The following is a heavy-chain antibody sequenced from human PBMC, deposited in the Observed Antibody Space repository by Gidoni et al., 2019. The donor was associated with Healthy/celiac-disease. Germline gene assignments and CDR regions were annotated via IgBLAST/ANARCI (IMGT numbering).Heavy chain of an antibody. CDR1: GFTFSRYG. D-gene: IGHD5-12*01. CDR3: AKDLGDGYNYHYFDY. J-gene: IGHJ4*02. Sequence: QVQLVESGGGVVQPGRSLRLSCAASGFTFSRYGMPWVRQAPGKGLEWVAVISYDGSNKYYADSVKGRFTISRDNSKNTLYLQMNSLRAEDTAVYYCAKDLGDGYNYHYFDYWGQGTLVTVSS. V-gene: IGHV3-30*18. CDR2: ISYDGSNK.